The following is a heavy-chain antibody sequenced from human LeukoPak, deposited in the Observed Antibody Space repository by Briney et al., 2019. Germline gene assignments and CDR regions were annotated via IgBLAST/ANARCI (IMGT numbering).Heavy chain of an antibody. J-gene: IGHJ3*02. CDR2: MNPNSGNT. CDR3: ASRDIGSGGIHGAFDI. CDR1: GYTFTSYD. D-gene: IGHD2-15*01. V-gene: IGHV1-8*01. Sequence: GASVKVSCKASGYTFTSYDINWVRQATGQGLEWMGWMNPNSGNTGYAQKFQGRVTMTRNTSISTAYMELSSLRSEDTAVYYCASRDIGSGGIHGAFDIWGQGTMVTVSS.